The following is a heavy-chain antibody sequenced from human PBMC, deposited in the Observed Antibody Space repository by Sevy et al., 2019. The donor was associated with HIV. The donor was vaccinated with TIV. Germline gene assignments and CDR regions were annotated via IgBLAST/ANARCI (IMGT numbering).Heavy chain of an antibody. CDR1: GGSISSYY. CDR3: ARHYYDSSGRLDP. J-gene: IGHJ5*02. D-gene: IGHD3-22*01. V-gene: IGHV4-59*01. Sequence: SETLSLTCTVSGGSISSYYWSWIRQPPGKGLEWIWYIYYSGSTNYNPSLKSRVTISVDTSKNQFSLKLSSVTAADTAVYYCARHYYDSSGRLDPWGQGTLVTVSS. CDR2: IYYSGST.